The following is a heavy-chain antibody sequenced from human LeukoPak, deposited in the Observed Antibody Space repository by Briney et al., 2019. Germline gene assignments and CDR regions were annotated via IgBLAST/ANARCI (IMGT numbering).Heavy chain of an antibody. V-gene: IGHV1-18*01. CDR2: ISAYNGNT. CDR3: ARGHYYDSSGLQPYYYYMDV. D-gene: IGHD3-22*01. CDR1: GYTFTSYG. Sequence: GASVKASCKASGYTFTSYGISWVRQAPGQGLEWMGWISAYNGNTNYAQKLQGRVTMTTDTSTSTAYMELRSLRSDDTAVYYCARGHYYDSSGLQPYYYYMDVWGKGTTVTVSS. J-gene: IGHJ6*03.